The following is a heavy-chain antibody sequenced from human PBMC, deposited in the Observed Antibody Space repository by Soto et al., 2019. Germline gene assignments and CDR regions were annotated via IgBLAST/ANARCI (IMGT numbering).Heavy chain of an antibody. CDR1: GAPFSTYP. CDR3: CRCSSTSCYLPFDY. CDR2: IIPIFGTA. D-gene: IGHD2-2*01. V-gene: IGHV1-69*01. J-gene: IGHJ4*02. Sequence: QVQLVQSGAEVKKPGSSVKVSCKASGAPFSTYPFSWVQRAPGKGLEWMGGIIPIFGTANYAQKFQGRVTITADESTSTAYMELSSLRSEDTAVYYCCRCSSTSCYLPFDYWGQGTLVTVSS.